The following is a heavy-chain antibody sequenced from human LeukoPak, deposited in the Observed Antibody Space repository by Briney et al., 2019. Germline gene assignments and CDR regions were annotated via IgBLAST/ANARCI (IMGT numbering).Heavy chain of an antibody. D-gene: IGHD2-2*01. J-gene: IGHJ4*02. CDR3: AREGTDCSSTSCFSREDY. Sequence: PSETLSLTCTVSGGSISSSSYYWGWIRQPPGKGLEWIGSIYYSGSTYYNPSLKSRITISVDTSKNQFSLKLSSVTAADTAVYFCAREGTDCSSTSCFSREDYWGQGTLVTVSS. V-gene: IGHV4-39*07. CDR2: IYYSGST. CDR1: GGSISSSSYY.